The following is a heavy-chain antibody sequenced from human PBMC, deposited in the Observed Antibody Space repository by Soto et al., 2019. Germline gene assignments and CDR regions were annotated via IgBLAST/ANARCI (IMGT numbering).Heavy chain of an antibody. CDR1: VGTFSSYA. CDR2: IIPIFGTA. J-gene: IGHJ6*02. Sequence: SVNVSCRASVGTFSSYAISWVRQAPGQGLEWMGGIIPIFGTANYAQKFQGRVTITADKSTSTAYMELSSLRSEDTAVYYCARDPGGEYQLLSFGMDVWGQGTTVTVSS. D-gene: IGHD2-2*01. V-gene: IGHV1-69*06. CDR3: ARDPGGEYQLLSFGMDV.